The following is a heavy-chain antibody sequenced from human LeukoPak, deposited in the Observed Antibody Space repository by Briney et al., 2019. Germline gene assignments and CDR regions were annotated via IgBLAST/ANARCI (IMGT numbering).Heavy chain of an antibody. J-gene: IGHJ6*03. CDR1: GFTLSGNY. V-gene: IGHV3-30*02. Sequence: GGSLRLSCAASGFTLSGNYMSWVRQAPGKGLEWVAFIRSDGTNKNYPDSVRGRFTISRDNSKNTLYLQMNSLRAEDTAVYYCAKSTTVTTFGSFYYYMDVWGKGTTVTVSS. CDR3: AKSTTVTTFGSFYYYMDV. CDR2: IRSDGTNK. D-gene: IGHD4-17*01.